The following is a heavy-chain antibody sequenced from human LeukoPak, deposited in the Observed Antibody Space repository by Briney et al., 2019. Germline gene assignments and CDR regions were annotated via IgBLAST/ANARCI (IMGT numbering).Heavy chain of an antibody. CDR2: INHSGST. J-gene: IGHJ5*02. Sequence: SETLSLTCAVSGGSISGGGYSWGWVRQPPGKGLEWIGYINHSGSTYYNPSLKSRVTISVDRSKNQFSLKLSSVTAADTAVYYCARESGALRYYYGSGVNWFDPWGQGTLVTVSS. CDR1: GGSISGGGYS. V-gene: IGHV4-30-2*01. D-gene: IGHD3-10*01. CDR3: ARESGALRYYYGSGVNWFDP.